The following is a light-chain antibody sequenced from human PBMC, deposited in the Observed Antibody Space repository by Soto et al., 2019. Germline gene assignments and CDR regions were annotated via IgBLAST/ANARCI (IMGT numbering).Light chain of an antibody. CDR2: AAS. CDR1: QGISSY. CDR3: HQYYSYPLT. Sequence: AIRMTQSPSSFSASTGDRVTITCRASQGISSYLAWYQQKPGKAPKLLIYAASTLQSGVPSRFSGSGSGTDFTLTISCLQSEDFATYYCHQYYSYPLTFGGGTKV. V-gene: IGKV1-8*01. J-gene: IGKJ4*01.